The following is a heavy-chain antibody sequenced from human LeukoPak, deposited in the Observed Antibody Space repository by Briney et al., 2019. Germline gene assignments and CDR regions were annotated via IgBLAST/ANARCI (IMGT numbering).Heavy chain of an antibody. D-gene: IGHD3-22*01. Sequence: GASVKVSCKASGYTFTSYGISWGRQAPGQGLEWMGWISAYNGNTNYAQKIQGRVTMTTDTSTSTAYMELRSLRSDDTAVYYCARYLRDYYYDSSGYFWFDPWGQGTLVTVSS. CDR1: GYTFTSYG. J-gene: IGHJ5*02. CDR2: ISAYNGNT. CDR3: ARYLRDYYYDSSGYFWFDP. V-gene: IGHV1-18*01.